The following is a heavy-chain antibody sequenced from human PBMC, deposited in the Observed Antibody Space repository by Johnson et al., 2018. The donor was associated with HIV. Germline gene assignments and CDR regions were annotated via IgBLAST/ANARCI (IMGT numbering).Heavy chain of an antibody. CDR1: GLTVSSNY. CDR2: IYIGGST. D-gene: IGHD4-23*01. J-gene: IGHJ3*01. CDR3: ARGGYGGILDTVDL. Sequence: VQLVESGGGLIQPGGSLRLSCAPSGLTVSSNYTSWVRQAPGKGLAWVSAIYIGGSTYYADSVQGRFTISRDNSKNTLYLQMTSLRAEDTAMYFCARGGYGGILDTVDLWGQGTMVTVSS. V-gene: IGHV3-66*03.